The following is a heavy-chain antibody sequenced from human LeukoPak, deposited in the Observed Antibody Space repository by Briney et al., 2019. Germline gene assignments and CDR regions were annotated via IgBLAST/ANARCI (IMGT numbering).Heavy chain of an antibody. Sequence: SETLPLTCAVSGGSISSSDYYWGWIRQPPGKGLEWIASIYYTGTTHYNPSLKSRVTMSVDTSRNQFSLKLSSVTAADTTVYYCARVNTQGVPSPWGQGILVTVSS. V-gene: IGHV4-39*01. CDR1: GGSISSSDYY. CDR3: ARVNTQGVPSP. J-gene: IGHJ5*02. D-gene: IGHD3-16*01. CDR2: IYYTGTT.